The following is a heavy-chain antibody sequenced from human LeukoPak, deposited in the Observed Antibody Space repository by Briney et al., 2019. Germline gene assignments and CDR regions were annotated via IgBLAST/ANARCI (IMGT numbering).Heavy chain of an antibody. CDR1: GFTFSSYA. Sequence: GGSLRLSCAASGFTFSSYAMHWVRQAPGKGLEWVAVMSYDGSNKYYADSVKGRFTISRDNSKNTLYLQMNSLRAEDTAVYYCARDVSSWYYFDYWGQGTLVTVSS. CDR2: MSYDGSNK. J-gene: IGHJ4*02. CDR3: ARDVSSWYYFDY. D-gene: IGHD6-13*01. V-gene: IGHV3-30-3*01.